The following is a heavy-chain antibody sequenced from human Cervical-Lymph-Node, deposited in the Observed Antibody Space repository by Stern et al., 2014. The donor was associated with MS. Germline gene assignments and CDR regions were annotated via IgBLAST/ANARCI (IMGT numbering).Heavy chain of an antibody. J-gene: IGHJ6*02. D-gene: IGHD3-10*01. CDR2: IKPYRGGT. CDR3: ARGEFGGMDV. V-gene: IGHV1-2*04. Sequence: QVQLVQSGAEVRKPGASVKVSCKASGYTFTDYQMHWVRQAPGQGLEWMGWIKPYRGGTNYAPNVQGWVTMTRDTSISTAYMELSRLRSDDTAVYYCARGEFGGMDVWGQGTTVTVSS. CDR1: GYTFTDYQ.